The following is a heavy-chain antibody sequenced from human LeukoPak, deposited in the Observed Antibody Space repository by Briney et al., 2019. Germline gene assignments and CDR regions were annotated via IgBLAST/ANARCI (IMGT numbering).Heavy chain of an antibody. CDR1: GYTFTGYY. CDR2: INPNSGGT. D-gene: IGHD1-1*01. CDR3: AREVKNETAKIHNFDY. J-gene: IGHJ4*02. V-gene: IGHV1-2*02. Sequence: GASVKVSCKASGYTFTGYYMHWVRQAPGQGLEWMGWINPNSGGTNYAQKFQGRFTMTRDTSISTAYMELSRLRADDTAVYYCAREVKNETAKIHNFDYWGRETMVTVSS.